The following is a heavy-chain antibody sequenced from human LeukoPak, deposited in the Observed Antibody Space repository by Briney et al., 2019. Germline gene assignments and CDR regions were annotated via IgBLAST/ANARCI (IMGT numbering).Heavy chain of an antibody. CDR3: AKDRVGATPTEGY. J-gene: IGHJ4*02. V-gene: IGHV3-30*18. Sequence: GGSPRLSCAASGFTFSSAWMTWVRQAPGKGLEWVAVISYDGSNKYYADSVKGRFTISRDNSKNTLYLQMNSLRAEDTAVYYCAKDRVGATPTEGYWGQGTLVTVSS. CDR1: GFTFSSAW. CDR2: ISYDGSNK. D-gene: IGHD1-26*01.